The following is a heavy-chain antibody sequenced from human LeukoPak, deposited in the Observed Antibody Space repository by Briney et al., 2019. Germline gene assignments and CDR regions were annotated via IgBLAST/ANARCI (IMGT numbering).Heavy chain of an antibody. V-gene: IGHV3-7*03. Sequence: GGSLRLSCAASGFTFSSYWMSWVRQAPGKGLEWVANIKQDGSEKYYVDSVKGRFTISRDNAKNSLYLQMNSLRAEDTAKYYCAKRSSISSGYFDFWGRGTLVTVSS. CDR1: GFTFSSYW. CDR3: AKRSSISSGYFDF. CDR2: IKQDGSEK. D-gene: IGHD3-22*01. J-gene: IGHJ4*02.